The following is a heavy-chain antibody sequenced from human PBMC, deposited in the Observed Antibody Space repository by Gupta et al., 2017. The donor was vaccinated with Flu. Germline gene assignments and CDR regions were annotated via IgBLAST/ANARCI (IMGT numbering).Heavy chain of an antibody. D-gene: IGHD6-19*01. V-gene: IGHV3-21*01. Sequence: SKYILYADSVKGRFTISRDNAKNSLYLQMNSLRAEDTAVYYCARRRVGGTGIIDYWGQGALVTVYS. J-gene: IGHJ4*02. CDR2: SKYI. CDR3: ARRRVGGTGIIDY.